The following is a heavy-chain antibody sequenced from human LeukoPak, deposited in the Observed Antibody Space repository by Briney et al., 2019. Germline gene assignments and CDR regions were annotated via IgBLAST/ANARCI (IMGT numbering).Heavy chain of an antibody. CDR2: IYYSGST. Sequence: SETLSLTCSVSGGSISSHYWSWIRQPPRKGLEWIGYIYYSGSTNYNPSLKSRVTISVDTSKNQFSLKLSSVTAADTAVYYCARRGTRNWFDPWGQGTLVTVSS. CDR1: GGSISSHY. J-gene: IGHJ5*02. CDR3: ARRGTRNWFDP. V-gene: IGHV4-59*11.